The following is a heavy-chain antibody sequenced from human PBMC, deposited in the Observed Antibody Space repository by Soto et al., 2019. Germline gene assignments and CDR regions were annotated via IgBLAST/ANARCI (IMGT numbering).Heavy chain of an antibody. CDR3: ASSFYGSSCYYDY. V-gene: IGHV3-66*01. Sequence: GGSLRLSCAASGFTVSSNYMSWVRQAPGKGLEWVSVIYSGGSTYYADSVKGRFTISRDNSKNTLYLQMNSLRAEDTGGDLCASSFYGSSCYYDYWGQGTLVTVSS. CDR1: GFTVSSNY. D-gene: IGHD3-22*01. J-gene: IGHJ4*02. CDR2: IYSGGST.